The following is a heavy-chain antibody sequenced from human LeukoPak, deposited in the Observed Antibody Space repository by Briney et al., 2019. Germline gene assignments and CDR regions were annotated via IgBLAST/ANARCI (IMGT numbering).Heavy chain of an antibody. Sequence: TASETLSLTCTVSGGSISTYYWSWIRQPPGKELEWIGNIHYSGTTNYNPSLKSRVTISADTSKNQFSLKLSSVTAADTAVYYCARGQLWYDAFPFDYWGQGTLVTVSS. D-gene: IGHD5-18*01. CDR3: ARGQLWYDAFPFDY. V-gene: IGHV4-59*01. J-gene: IGHJ4*02. CDR1: GGSISTYY. CDR2: IHYSGTT.